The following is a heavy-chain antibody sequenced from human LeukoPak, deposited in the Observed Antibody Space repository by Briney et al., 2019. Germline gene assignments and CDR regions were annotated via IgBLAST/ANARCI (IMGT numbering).Heavy chain of an antibody. V-gene: IGHV3-30*03. Sequence: PGGSLRLSCAASRFTFSTYGMYWVRQAPGKGLEWVAVISYDGSNKYYADSVKGRFTISRDNSKNTLYLQMNSLRAEDTAVYYCARDERVVGATLDYWGQGTLVTVSS. J-gene: IGHJ4*02. CDR1: RFTFSTYG. CDR2: ISYDGSNK. CDR3: ARDERVVGATLDY. D-gene: IGHD1-26*01.